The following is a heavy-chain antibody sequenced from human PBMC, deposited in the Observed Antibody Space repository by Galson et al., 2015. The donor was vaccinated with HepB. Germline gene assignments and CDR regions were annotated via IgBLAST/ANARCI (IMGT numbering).Heavy chain of an antibody. CDR2: ISSNSSYI. CDR3: ARDGEGGYGGYVRTYRADNDY. Sequence: SLRLSCAASGFTFSSYSMNWVRWAPGKGLEWVSSISSNSSYIYYADAVKVRFTISRDNAKNSLHLQMNRLRAEDTSVYYCARDGEGGYGGYVRTYRADNDYWGQGTLVTVSS. J-gene: IGHJ4*02. D-gene: IGHD5-12*01. CDR1: GFTFSSYS. V-gene: IGHV3-21*01.